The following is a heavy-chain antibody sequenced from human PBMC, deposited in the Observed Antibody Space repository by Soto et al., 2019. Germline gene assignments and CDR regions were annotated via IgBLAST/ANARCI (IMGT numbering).Heavy chain of an antibody. CDR1: GGSISSGGYY. J-gene: IGHJ1*01. V-gene: IGHV4-31*03. D-gene: IGHD2-2*01. Sequence: SETLSLTCTVSGGSISSGGYYWSWIRQHPGKGLEWIGYIYYSGSTYYNPSLKSRVTISVDTSKNQFSLKLSSVTAADTAVYYRARDCGSSTSCHHQYFQHWGQCTLVTVSS. CDR3: ARDCGSSTSCHHQYFQH. CDR2: IYYSGST.